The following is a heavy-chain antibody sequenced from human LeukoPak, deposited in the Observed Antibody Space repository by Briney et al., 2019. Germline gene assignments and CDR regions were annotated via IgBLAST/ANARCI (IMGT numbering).Heavy chain of an antibody. CDR3: ARVYGSGSYYNGYYYYYMDV. CDR2: IYYSGST. CDR1: GGSISSSSYY. Sequence: SETLSLTCTVSGGSISSSSYYWGWIRQPPGKGLEWIGSIYYSGSTYYNPSLKSRVAISVDTSKNQFSLKLSSVTAADTAVYYCARVYGSGSYYNGYYYYYMDVWGKGTTVTVSS. V-gene: IGHV4-39*01. D-gene: IGHD3-10*01. J-gene: IGHJ6*03.